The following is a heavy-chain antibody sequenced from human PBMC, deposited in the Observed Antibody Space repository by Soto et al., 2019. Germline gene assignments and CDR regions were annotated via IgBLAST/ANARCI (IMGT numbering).Heavy chain of an antibody. Sequence: QVQLVESGGGVVQPGRSLRLSCAASGFTFSSYGMHWVRQAPGKGLEWVAVIWYDGSNKYYADSVKGRFTISRDNSKNTLYLQMNSLRAEDTAVYYCARTPPVEGSGSHYTFDYWGQGTLVTVSS. D-gene: IGHD3-10*01. CDR1: GFTFSSYG. J-gene: IGHJ4*02. V-gene: IGHV3-33*01. CDR3: ARTPPVEGSGSHYTFDY. CDR2: IWYDGSNK.